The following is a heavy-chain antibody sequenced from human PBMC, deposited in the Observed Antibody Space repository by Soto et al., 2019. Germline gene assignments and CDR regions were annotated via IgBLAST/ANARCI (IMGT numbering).Heavy chain of an antibody. D-gene: IGHD3-22*01. CDR1: GISFSDYH. V-gene: IGHV3-21*01. CDR3: AGTYDPADY. Sequence: ESGGGLVKPGGSLSLSCAASGISFSDYHMNWVRQAPGKGLEWVASITPSGRFINYADSVEGRFFISRDNTKNSLFLQMNSLRGEDTAVYYCAGTYDPADYWGQGTLVVVSS. J-gene: IGHJ4*02. CDR2: ITPSGRFI.